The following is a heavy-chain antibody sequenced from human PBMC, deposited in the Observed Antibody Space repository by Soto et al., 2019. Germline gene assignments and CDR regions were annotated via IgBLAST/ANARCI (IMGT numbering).Heavy chain of an antibody. CDR1: GGSISSGDYY. V-gene: IGHV4-30-4*01. Sequence: SETLSLTCTVSGGSISSGDYYWSWIRQPPGKGLEWIGYIYYSGSTYYNPSLKSRVTISVDTSKNQFSLKLSSVTAADTAVYYCARLRFSGTSLYYYYGMDVWGQGTTVTVSS. D-gene: IGHD3-10*01. J-gene: IGHJ6*02. CDR3: ARLRFSGTSLYYYYGMDV. CDR2: IYYSGST.